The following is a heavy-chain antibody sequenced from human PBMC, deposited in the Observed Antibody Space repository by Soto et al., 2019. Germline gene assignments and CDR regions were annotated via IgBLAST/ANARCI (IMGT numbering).Heavy chain of an antibody. V-gene: IGHV3-23*01. CDR3: AMAQYTGISKILDY. D-gene: IGHD1-26*01. J-gene: IGHJ4*02. Sequence: EVHLLESGGGLVQPGGSLRLSCVASGFTFSSYTMYWVRQVPGKGLEWVSDISESGAITHYADSVKGRFTISRDDPKSAQYLQMPTVRGDDAAVYYWAMAQYTGISKILDYWGQGTRVTVST. CDR1: GFTFSSYT. CDR2: ISESGAIT.